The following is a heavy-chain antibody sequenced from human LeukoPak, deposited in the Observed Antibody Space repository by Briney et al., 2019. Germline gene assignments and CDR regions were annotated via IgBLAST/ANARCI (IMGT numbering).Heavy chain of an antibody. J-gene: IGHJ4*02. Sequence: RASVKVSCKASGGTFSSYAISWVRQAPGQGLEWMGGIIPIFGTANYAQKFQGRVTITADESTSTAYMELSSLRSEDTAVYYCARENCSSTSCYFDYWGQGTLVTVSS. D-gene: IGHD2-2*01. CDR2: IIPIFGTA. V-gene: IGHV1-69*13. CDR3: ARENCSSTSCYFDY. CDR1: GGTFSSYA.